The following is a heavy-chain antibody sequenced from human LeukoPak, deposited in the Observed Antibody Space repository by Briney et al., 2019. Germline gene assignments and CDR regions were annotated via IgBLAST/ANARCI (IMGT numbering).Heavy chain of an antibody. V-gene: IGHV4-59*12. CDR2: IYYSGST. CDR3: AREEGPASAFDI. Sequence: SETLSLTCTVSGGSISSYYWSWIRQPPGKGLEWIGYIYYSGSTNYNPSLKSRVTISVDTSKNQFSLKLSSVTAADTAVYYCAREEGPASAFDIWGQGTMVTVSS. J-gene: IGHJ3*02. CDR1: GGSISSYY.